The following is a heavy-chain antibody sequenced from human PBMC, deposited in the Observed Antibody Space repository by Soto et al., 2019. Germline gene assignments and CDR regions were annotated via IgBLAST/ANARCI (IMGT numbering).Heavy chain of an antibody. CDR1: GGSVSSNSAA. Sequence: SQTLSLTCAISGGSVSSNSAAWNWIRQSPSRGLEWLGRTYYRSKWYNDYAVSVKSRITINPDTSKNQFSLQLNSVTPEDTAVYYCARDTDYYYDSSGYFDYWGQGTLVTVSS. V-gene: IGHV6-1*01. D-gene: IGHD3-22*01. CDR3: ARDTDYYYDSSGYFDY. CDR2: TYYRSKWYN. J-gene: IGHJ4*02.